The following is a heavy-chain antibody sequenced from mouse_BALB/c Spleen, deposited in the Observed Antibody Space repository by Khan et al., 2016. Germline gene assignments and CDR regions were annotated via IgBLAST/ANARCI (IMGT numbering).Heavy chain of an antibody. CDR1: GYSITSDYA. CDR2: ISYSGST. D-gene: IGHD1-1*01. V-gene: IGHV3-2*02. Sequence: EVKLEESGPGLVKTSQSLSLTCTVTGYSITSDYAWNWIRQFPGNKLEWMGYISYSGSTSYNPSLKSRISLTRDTSKNQFFLQLNSVTTEDTATYYCATTVVAPRFAYWGQGTLVTVSA. CDR3: ATTVVAPRFAY. J-gene: IGHJ3*01.